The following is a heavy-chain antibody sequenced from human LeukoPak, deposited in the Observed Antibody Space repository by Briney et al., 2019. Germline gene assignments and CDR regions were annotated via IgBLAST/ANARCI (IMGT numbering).Heavy chain of an antibody. V-gene: IGHV3-30-3*01. J-gene: IGHJ4*02. Sequence: GRSLRLSCAASGFTFSSYAMHWVRQAPGKGLEWVAVISYDGSNKYYAGSVKGRFTISRDNSKNTLYLQMNSLRAEDTAVYYCARDRVGATDYFDYWGQGTLVTVSS. D-gene: IGHD1-26*01. CDR2: ISYDGSNK. CDR1: GFTFSSYA. CDR3: ARDRVGATDYFDY.